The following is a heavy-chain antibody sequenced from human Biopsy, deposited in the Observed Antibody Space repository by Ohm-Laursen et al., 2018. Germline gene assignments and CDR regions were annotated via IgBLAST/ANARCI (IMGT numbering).Heavy chain of an antibody. D-gene: IGHD2-21*02. CDR2: INDSGRT. J-gene: IGHJ4*02. CDR3: ARHIRSGCRGDCYPY. Sequence: SDTLSLTCGVYGGSFSGYYCSWIRQPPGKGLEWIGGINDSGRTNYNPSLRSRVTFSVDTSKNQFPRKVSCVTAADTAVYYCARHIRSGCRGDCYPYWGQGTLVTVSS. V-gene: IGHV4-34*01. CDR1: GGSFSGYY.